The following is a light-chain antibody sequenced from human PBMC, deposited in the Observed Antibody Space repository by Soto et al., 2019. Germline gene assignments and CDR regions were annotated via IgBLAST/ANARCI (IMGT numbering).Light chain of an antibody. CDR2: TAA. CDR3: QQSNSLPPT. J-gene: IGKJ1*01. CDR1: QSISSN. V-gene: IGKV1-39*01. Sequence: DIQMTQSPSSLSASVGDRDTITCRASQSISSNLNWYQQKPGKAPKLLIYTAASLQSGVPSRFSGSGSGTDFTLTIASLQLEDFATYYCQQSNSLPPTFGQGTKVEIK.